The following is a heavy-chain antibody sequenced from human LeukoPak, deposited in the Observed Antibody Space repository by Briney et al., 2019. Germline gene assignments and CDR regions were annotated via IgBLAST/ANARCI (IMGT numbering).Heavy chain of an antibody. Sequence: ASVKVSCKASEYTFTSYDINWVRQATGQGLELMGWMNPNSGNTGYAQKFQGRVTMTSNNSISTAYMELSSLRSEDTAMYYCARANMHRGGVPRWFDPWGQGTLVTVSS. CDR2: MNPNSGNT. CDR3: ARANMHRGGVPRWFDP. V-gene: IGHV1-8*01. D-gene: IGHD3-3*01. CDR1: EYTFTSYD. J-gene: IGHJ5*02.